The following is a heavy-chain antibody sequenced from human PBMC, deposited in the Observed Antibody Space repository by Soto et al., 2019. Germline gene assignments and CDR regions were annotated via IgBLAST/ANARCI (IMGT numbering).Heavy chain of an antibody. D-gene: IGHD2-15*01. CDR2: IYRGGST. CDR3: ARSRLGYCSGGSCYPYYFDY. Sequence: EVQLVESGGGLVQPGGSLRLSCAASGFTVSSNYMSWVRQAPGKGLGGVSVIYRGGSTYYADSVKGRFTISRDNSKNTLYLQMNSLRAEDTAVYYCARSRLGYCSGGSCYPYYFDYWGQGTLVTVSS. CDR1: GFTVSSNY. V-gene: IGHV3-66*01. J-gene: IGHJ4*02.